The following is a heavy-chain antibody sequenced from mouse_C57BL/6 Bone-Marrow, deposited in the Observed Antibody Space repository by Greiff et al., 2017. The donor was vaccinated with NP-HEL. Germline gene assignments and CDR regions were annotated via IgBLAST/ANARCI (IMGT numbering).Heavy chain of an antibody. Sequence: DVKLVESGGGLVQPGGSLKLSCAASGFTFSDYYMYWVRQTPEKRLEWVAYISNGGGSTYYPDTVKGRFTISRDNAKNTLYLQMSRLKSEDTAMYYCARPIIDYYAMDYWGQGTSVTVSS. V-gene: IGHV5-12*01. J-gene: IGHJ4*01. CDR2: ISNGGGST. CDR1: GFTFSDYY. CDR3: ARPIIDYYAMDY. D-gene: IGHD1-2*01.